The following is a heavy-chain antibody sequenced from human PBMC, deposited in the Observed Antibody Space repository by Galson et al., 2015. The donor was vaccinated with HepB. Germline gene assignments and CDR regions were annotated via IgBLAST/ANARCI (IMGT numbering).Heavy chain of an antibody. J-gene: IGHJ3*02. Sequence: SLRLSCAASEISFSSYTMNWVRQAPGKGLQWISYISTTGTTIYYADSVKGRFTIARDNAKTSLFLEMNSLTAEDTAVYYCATTLFGSRAYWTFDTWGQGTRVTVSS. V-gene: IGHV3-48*03. CDR3: ATTLFGSRAYWTFDT. D-gene: IGHD3-22*01. CDR1: EISFSSYT. CDR2: ISTTGTTI.